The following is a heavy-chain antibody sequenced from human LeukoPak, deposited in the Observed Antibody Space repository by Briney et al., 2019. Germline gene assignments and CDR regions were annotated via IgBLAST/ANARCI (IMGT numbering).Heavy chain of an antibody. CDR1: GGSISGSSYF. CDR2: INHSGST. D-gene: IGHD1-1*01. V-gene: IGHV4-39*07. J-gene: IGHJ3*02. CDR3: ARVNDGDAAYAFDI. Sequence: SETLSLTCTVSGGSISGSSYFWGWIRQPPGKGLEWIGEINHSGSTNYNPSLKSRVTISVDTSKNQFSLKLSSVTAADTAVYYCARVNDGDAAYAFDIWGQGTMVTVSS.